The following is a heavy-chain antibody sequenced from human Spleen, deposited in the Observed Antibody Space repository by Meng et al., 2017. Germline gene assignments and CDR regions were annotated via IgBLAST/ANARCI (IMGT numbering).Heavy chain of an antibody. D-gene: IGHD5-12*01. J-gene: IGHJ4*02. Sequence: EVQVVESGGGLVQPGGSLRLSCAASLTFSNYYMHWVRQAPGKGLEWVSSISGDSTFIYYADSLKGRFTISRDNAKNTLYLQMTSLRAEDTAVYYCSKDYTGSDDYWGQGTLVTVSS. CDR3: SKDYTGSDDY. V-gene: IGHV3-21*01. CDR2: ISGDSTFI. CDR1: LTFSNYY.